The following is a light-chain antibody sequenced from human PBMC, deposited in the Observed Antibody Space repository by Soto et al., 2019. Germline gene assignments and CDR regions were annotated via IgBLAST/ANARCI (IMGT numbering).Light chain of an antibody. J-gene: IGLJ2*01. CDR1: SSDVGGYNY. Sequence: QSVLTQPASVSGSPGQSITISCTGTSSDVGGYNYVSWYQQHPGKAPKLMIYDVSNRPSGVSNRLSGSKSGNTASLTISGLRAEDEADYYCSSYTSSGTLVVFGGGTKLTVL. CDR2: DVS. CDR3: SSYTSSGTLVV. V-gene: IGLV2-14*01.